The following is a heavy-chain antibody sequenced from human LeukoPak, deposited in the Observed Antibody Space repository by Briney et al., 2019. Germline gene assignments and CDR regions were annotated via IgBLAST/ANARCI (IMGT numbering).Heavy chain of an antibody. Sequence: RASVTVSFKTSGYIFTSYGISWVRQAPGQGREWLGWISSYNGQTKYAQKVQGRITLTTQLSTSTAYMELRSLKSDDTAIYFCARGRSAADDLDSWGQGTLVTVSS. D-gene: IGHD6-13*01. J-gene: IGHJ4*02. CDR1: GYIFTSYG. CDR2: ISSYNGQT. V-gene: IGHV1-18*01. CDR3: ARGRSAADDLDS.